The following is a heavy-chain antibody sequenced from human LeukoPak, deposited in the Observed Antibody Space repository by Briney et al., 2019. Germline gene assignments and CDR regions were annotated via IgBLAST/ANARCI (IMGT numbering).Heavy chain of an antibody. V-gene: IGHV4-38-2*02. CDR1: GYSISSGYY. Sequence: SETLSLTCTVSGYSISSGYYWGWIRQPPGKGLEWIGSIYYSGSTYYNPSLKSRVTISVDTSKNQFSLKLSSVTAADTAVYYCARPATPMITFGGVIVTWFNAFDIWGQGTMVTVSS. J-gene: IGHJ3*02. D-gene: IGHD3-16*02. CDR3: ARPATPMITFGGVIVTWFNAFDI. CDR2: IYYSGST.